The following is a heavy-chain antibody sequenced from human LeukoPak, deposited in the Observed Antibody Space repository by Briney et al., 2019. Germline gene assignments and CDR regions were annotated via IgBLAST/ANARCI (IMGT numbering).Heavy chain of an antibody. CDR1: GGSISSYY. D-gene: IGHD2-21*02. Sequence: SETLSLTCTVSGGSISSYYWSWIRQPPGKGLEWIGYMYCSGSTNYNPSLKSRVTISVDMSKNQFSLKVSSVTAADTAVYYCARRVTSNWFDPWGQGTLVTVSS. CDR2: MYCSGST. CDR3: ARRVTSNWFDP. J-gene: IGHJ5*02. V-gene: IGHV4-59*08.